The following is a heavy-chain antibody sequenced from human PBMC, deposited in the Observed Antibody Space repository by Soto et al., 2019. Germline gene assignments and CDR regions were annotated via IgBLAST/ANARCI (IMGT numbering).Heavy chain of an antibody. CDR3: VRGRFPNWFDP. V-gene: IGHV3-74*01. Sequence: EVQLVESGGDLVQPGGSLRLSCAASGFTFSRYWMHWVRQAPGKGLVWLSRISGDESTTTYADSVKGRFTISRDNAKNTLFLQLNSLRAEDTAVYYCVRGRFPNWFDPWGQGTLVTVSS. J-gene: IGHJ5*02. D-gene: IGHD3-3*01. CDR1: GFTFSRYW. CDR2: ISGDESTT.